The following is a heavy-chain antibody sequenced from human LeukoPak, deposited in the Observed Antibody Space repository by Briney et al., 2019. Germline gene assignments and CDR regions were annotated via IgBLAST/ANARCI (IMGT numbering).Heavy chain of an antibody. Sequence: GGSLRLSCAASGFTFSSYGMHWVRQAPGKGLEWVAVISYDGSNKYYADSVKGRFTISRDNSKNTLYLQMNSLRAEDTAVYYCAKDHNWNDVGYYYYMDVWGKGTTVAVSS. V-gene: IGHV3-30*18. J-gene: IGHJ6*03. D-gene: IGHD1-20*01. CDR2: ISYDGSNK. CDR3: AKDHNWNDVGYYYYMDV. CDR1: GFTFSSYG.